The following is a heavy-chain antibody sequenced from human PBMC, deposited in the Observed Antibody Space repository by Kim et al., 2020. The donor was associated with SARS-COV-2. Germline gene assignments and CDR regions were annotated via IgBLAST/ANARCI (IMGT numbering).Heavy chain of an antibody. J-gene: IGHJ5*02. CDR3: ARVGRGSSWYNWFDP. V-gene: IGHV1-2*02. D-gene: IGHD6-13*01. Sequence: QKFKGRVTMTRDTSISTAYMELSRLRSDDTAVYYCARVGRGSSWYNWFDPWGQGTLVTVSS.